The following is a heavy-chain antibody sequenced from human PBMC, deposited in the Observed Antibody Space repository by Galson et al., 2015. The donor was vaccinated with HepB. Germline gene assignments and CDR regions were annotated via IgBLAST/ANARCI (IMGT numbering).Heavy chain of an antibody. D-gene: IGHD3-22*01. CDR3: AKEAALFYYDRSGYFKYLDC. CDR2: ISYDGGKK. Sequence: SLRLSCAASGFTLNRYGMHWVRQAPGKGLEWVAVISYDGGKKDYADSVKGRFTISRDNSKNTLHLEMNSLRAEDTAVYYCAKEAALFYYDRSGYFKYLDCWGLGTVVPVSS. V-gene: IGHV3-30*18. CDR1: GFTLNRYG. J-gene: IGHJ4*02.